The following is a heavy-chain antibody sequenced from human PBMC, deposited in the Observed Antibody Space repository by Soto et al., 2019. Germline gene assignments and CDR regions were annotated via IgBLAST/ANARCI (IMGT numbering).Heavy chain of an antibody. D-gene: IGHD3-22*01. J-gene: IGHJ6*02. CDR2: ISGSGGST. CDR1: GFTFSNYA. V-gene: IGHV3-23*01. CDR3: AKRDSSGPYYNGGAYYYYYGMDV. Sequence: PGGSLRLSCAASGFTFSNYAVNWARQAPGKGLEWVSTISGSGGSTYYADSVKGRFTISRDNSKNTLYLQMNSLRAEDTAAYYCAKRDSSGPYYNGGAYYYYYGMDVWGQGTTVTVSS.